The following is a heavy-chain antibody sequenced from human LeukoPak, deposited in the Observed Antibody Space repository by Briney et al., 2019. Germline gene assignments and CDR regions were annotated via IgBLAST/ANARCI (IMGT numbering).Heavy chain of an antibody. J-gene: IGHJ5*02. CDR1: GGSISSSNYY. CDR3: ARLDGYCSGGSCYSVSFVDR. Sequence: SEPLSLTCTVSGGSISSSNYYWGWIRQPPGKGRECIGRIYYSGSTYYNPSLRCRVTISVDTSKSQFSLKLSPVTAADTAVYYWARLDGYCSGGSCYSVSFVDRWVQGGQVTVSS. D-gene: IGHD2-15*01. CDR2: IYYSGST. V-gene: IGHV4-39*01.